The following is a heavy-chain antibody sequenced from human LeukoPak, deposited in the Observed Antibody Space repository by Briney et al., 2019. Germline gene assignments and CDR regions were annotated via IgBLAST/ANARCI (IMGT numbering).Heavy chain of an antibody. Sequence: GGSLRLSCAASGFTFSDYNMNWVRQAPGKGLEWVSYITNGGRTIHHADSVKGRFTISRDNAKKTLYLQMNSLRAEHTAVYYCARSIGLTGGGVDVWGQGTTVTVSS. CDR1: GFTFSDYN. CDR3: ARSIGLTGGGVDV. D-gene: IGHD3-9*01. CDR2: ITNGGRTI. J-gene: IGHJ6*02. V-gene: IGHV3-11*01.